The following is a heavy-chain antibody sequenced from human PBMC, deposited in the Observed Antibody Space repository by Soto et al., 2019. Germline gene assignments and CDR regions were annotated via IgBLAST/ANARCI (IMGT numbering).Heavy chain of an antibody. V-gene: IGHV3-30*18. J-gene: IGHJ3*02. CDR3: AKSPGGYYSFDI. D-gene: IGHD3-3*01. CDR1: GFTFGSYG. CDR2: ISYDGSNK. Sequence: GGSLRLSCAASGFTFGSYGMHWVRQAPGKGLEWVAVISYDGSNKYYADSVKGRFTISRDNSKNTLYLQMNSLRAEDTAVYYCAKSPGGYYSFDIWGQGTMVTVSS.